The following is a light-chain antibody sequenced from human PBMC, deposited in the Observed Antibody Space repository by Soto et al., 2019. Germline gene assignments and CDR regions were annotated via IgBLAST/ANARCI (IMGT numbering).Light chain of an antibody. V-gene: IGLV1-40*01. CDR1: SANIGAGYD. J-gene: IGLJ2*01. CDR2: GNS. CDR3: QSYDRSLSGVV. Sequence: QSVLTQPPSVSGAPGQRVTISCTGSSANIGAGYDVHWYQQLPGPAPKLLIYGNSNRPSGVPDRFSGSKSGTSASLAITGLQAEDEADYYCQSYDRSLSGVVFGGGTKLTVL.